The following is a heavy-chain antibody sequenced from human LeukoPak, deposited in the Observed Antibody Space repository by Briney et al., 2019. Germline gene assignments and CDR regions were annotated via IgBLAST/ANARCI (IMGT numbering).Heavy chain of an antibody. V-gene: IGHV3-9*01. CDR3: AKDIGNYLYYGMDV. CDR1: GFTFDDYA. J-gene: IGHJ6*02. D-gene: IGHD1-26*01. Sequence: GGSLRLSCAASGFTFDDYAMHWVRQAPGKGLEWVSGISWNSGSIGYADSVKGRFTISRDNAKYSLYLQMNSLRVEDTALYYCAKDIGNYLYYGMDVWGQGTTVTVSS. CDR2: ISWNSGSI.